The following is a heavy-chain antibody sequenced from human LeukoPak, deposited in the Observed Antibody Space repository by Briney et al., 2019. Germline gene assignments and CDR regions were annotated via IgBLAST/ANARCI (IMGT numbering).Heavy chain of an antibody. J-gene: IGHJ4*02. D-gene: IGHD6-13*01. CDR3: ARARPRYSSSWYSDYFDY. CDR2: IYYSGTT. Sequence: SETLSLTCTVSGGSISSSSYYWGWIRQPPGEGLEWIGSIYYSGTTFYNPSLKSRVTISVDTSKNHFSLKLSSVTAADTAVYYCARARPRYSSSWYSDYFDYWGQGTPVTVSS. CDR1: GGSISSSSYY. V-gene: IGHV4-39*07.